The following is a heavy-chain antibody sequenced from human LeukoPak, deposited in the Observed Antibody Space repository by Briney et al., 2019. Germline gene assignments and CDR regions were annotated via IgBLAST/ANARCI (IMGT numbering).Heavy chain of an antibody. J-gene: IGHJ4*02. Sequence: GGSLRLSCAASGFTFRNYAMTWVRQAPGKGLEWVSAISGSGDTTYYADSVKGRFTISRDSSTNTLYLQMNSLRAEDTAVYFCAKVGSYGFKYFDYWGRGTLVTVSS. CDR1: GFTFRNYA. V-gene: IGHV3-23*01. CDR2: ISGSGDTT. CDR3: AKVGSYGFKYFDY. D-gene: IGHD5-18*01.